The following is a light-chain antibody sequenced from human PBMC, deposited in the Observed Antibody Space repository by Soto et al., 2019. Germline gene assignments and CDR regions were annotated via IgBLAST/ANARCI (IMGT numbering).Light chain of an antibody. J-gene: IGKJ2*01. V-gene: IGKV1-5*03. CDR2: KAS. CDR1: QSISSW. CDR3: QQYNSYPYT. Sequence: DIQMTQSPSTLSASVGDRVTITCWASQSISSWLAWYQQKPGKAPKLLIFKASSLESGVPSRFSGSGSGTEFTLTISSLQPDDLATYHCQQYNSYPYTFGQGTKLEIK.